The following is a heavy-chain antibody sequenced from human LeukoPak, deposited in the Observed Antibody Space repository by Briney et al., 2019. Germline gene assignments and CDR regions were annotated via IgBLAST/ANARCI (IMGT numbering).Heavy chain of an antibody. V-gene: IGHV1-18*01. Sequence: ASVKVSCKASGYTFTSHSITWVRQAPGQGLEWMGWINPNNGNTNYAQNLQGRVTMTTDTSASTAYMELRSLRSDDTAMYYCARGLSSVWTTNDYWGQGTLVTVSS. CDR1: GYTFTSHS. J-gene: IGHJ4*02. CDR3: ARGLSSVWTTNDY. CDR2: INPNNGNT. D-gene: IGHD6-19*01.